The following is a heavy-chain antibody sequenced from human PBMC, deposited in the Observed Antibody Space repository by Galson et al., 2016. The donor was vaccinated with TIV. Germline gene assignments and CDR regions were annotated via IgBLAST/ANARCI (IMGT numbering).Heavy chain of an antibody. Sequence: SLRLSCAASGLSVSLNYMTWVRQSPGKGLEWVSLISDGGNTYYPDSVKGRFTISRDNSKNTLYLQMNSLRVEDTAVYYCARDRMVDATYYYYYFGMDVWGQGTAVTVSS. D-gene: IGHD2-8*01. CDR3: ARDRMVDATYYYYYFGMDV. CDR2: ISDGGNT. V-gene: IGHV3-66*02. CDR1: GLSVSLNY. J-gene: IGHJ6*02.